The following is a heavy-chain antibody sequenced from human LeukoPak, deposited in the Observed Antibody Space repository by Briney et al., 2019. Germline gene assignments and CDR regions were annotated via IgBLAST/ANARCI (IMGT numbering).Heavy chain of an antibody. J-gene: IGHJ4*02. CDR1: GGSINNYY. V-gene: IGHV4-59*01. Sequence: PSETLSLTCTVSGGSINNYYWSWIRQPPGKGLEWIGYVFYSGSTNYNPSLKSRVTISVDTPKNQFSLKLSSVTAADTAVYYCARVGADHGGNPFFDYWGQGTLVTVSS. CDR2: VFYSGST. CDR3: ARVGADHGGNPFFDY. D-gene: IGHD4-23*01.